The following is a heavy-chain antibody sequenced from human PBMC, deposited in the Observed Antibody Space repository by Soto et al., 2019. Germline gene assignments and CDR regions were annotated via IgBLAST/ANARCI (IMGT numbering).Heavy chain of an antibody. CDR2: MNPDSGNS. CDR3: AREASSDPSFYYHYMDV. V-gene: IGHV1-8*01. Sequence: QEQLVQSGAEVKKPGAPVKVSCKASGYTFSNYNINWVRQASGQGLEWMGWMNPDSGNSGYAEKFKGRFTMTRNSSISTAYMELSGLRSEDTAVYYCAREASSDPSFYYHYMDVWGKGTTVTVSS. CDR1: GYTFSNYN. J-gene: IGHJ6*03. D-gene: IGHD3-10*01.